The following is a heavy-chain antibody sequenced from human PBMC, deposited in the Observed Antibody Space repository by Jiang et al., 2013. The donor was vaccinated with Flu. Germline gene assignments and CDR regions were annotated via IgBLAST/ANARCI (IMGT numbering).Heavy chain of an antibody. V-gene: IGHV3-7*03. CDR3: AKEGTITIFGVVIHNWFDP. J-gene: IGHJ5*02. D-gene: IGHD3-3*01. CDR2: IKQDGSEK. CDR1: GFTFSSYW. Sequence: QLLEVWGRLGPGLGGPVRLSCAASGFTFSSYWMSWVRQAPGKGLEWVANIKQDGSEKYYVDSVKGRFTISRDNAKNSLYLQMNSLRAEDTAVYYCAKEGTITIFGVVIHNWFDPWGQGTLVTVSS.